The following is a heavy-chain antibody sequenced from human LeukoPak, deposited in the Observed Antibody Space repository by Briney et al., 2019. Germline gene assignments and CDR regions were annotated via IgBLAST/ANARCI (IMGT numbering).Heavy chain of an antibody. J-gene: IGHJ3*02. Sequence: PGGSLRLSCAASGFTFSSYAMSWVRQAPGKGLEWVSVIYSGGMTYYADSVKGRFTISRDNSKNTLYLQMDSLRVDDTAVYYCVRAYGDYPWGAFDIWGQGTMVTVSS. D-gene: IGHD4-17*01. CDR3: VRAYGDYPWGAFDI. CDR1: GFTFSSYA. V-gene: IGHV3-23*03. CDR2: IYSGGMT.